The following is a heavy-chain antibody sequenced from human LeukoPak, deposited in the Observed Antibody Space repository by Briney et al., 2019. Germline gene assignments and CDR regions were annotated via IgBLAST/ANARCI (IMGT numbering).Heavy chain of an antibody. Sequence: GGSLRLSCAASGFTFSSYSMNWVRQAPGKGLEWVSPISSSSSYIFYADSAKGRFTISRDNAKNSLYLQMNSLRAEDTAVYYCARGGSSSSWYFDYWGQGTLVTVSS. CDR2: ISSSSSYI. J-gene: IGHJ4*02. D-gene: IGHD2-15*01. V-gene: IGHV3-21*01. CDR3: ARGGSSSSWYFDY. CDR1: GFTFSSYS.